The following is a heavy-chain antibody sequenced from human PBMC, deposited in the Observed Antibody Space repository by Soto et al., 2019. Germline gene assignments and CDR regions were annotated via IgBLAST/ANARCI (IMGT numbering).Heavy chain of an antibody. D-gene: IGHD3-22*01. Sequence: PSETLSLTCTVSGGSISSYYWSWIRQPPGKGLEWIGYIYYSGSTNYNPSLESRVTISVDTSKNQFSLKLSSVTAADTAVYYCARGLISGYYLYDAFDIWGQGTMVTV. CDR2: IYYSGST. J-gene: IGHJ3*02. CDR1: GGSISSYY. CDR3: ARGLISGYYLYDAFDI. V-gene: IGHV4-59*01.